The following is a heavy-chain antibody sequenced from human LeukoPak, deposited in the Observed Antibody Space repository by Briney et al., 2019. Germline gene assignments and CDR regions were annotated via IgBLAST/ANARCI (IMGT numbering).Heavy chain of an antibody. CDR2: ISWNSAAI. CDR1: GFNFDGYA. Sequence: PGGSLRLSCAASGFNFDGYAMHWVRRAPGKGLEWVAGISWNSAAIGYADSVKGRFTISRDSAKNSLYLQMNSLRTEDMALYYCAKGLAQLLPDYFDYWGQGTLVTVSS. CDR3: AKGLAQLLPDYFDY. V-gene: IGHV3-9*03. D-gene: IGHD2-2*01. J-gene: IGHJ4*02.